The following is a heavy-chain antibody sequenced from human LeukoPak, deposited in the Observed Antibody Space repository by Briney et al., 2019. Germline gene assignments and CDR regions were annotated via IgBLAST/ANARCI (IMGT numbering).Heavy chain of an antibody. CDR3: AKAWLEQGGMFDY. CDR2: IGTAGDT. Sequence: GGSLRLSCAPSGFTLSGYGMHWVRQGTGNGLEWVAAIGTAGDTYYPGSVKGRFTISRDNSKNTLYLQMNSLRAEDTAVYYCAKAWLEQGGMFDYWGQGTPVTVSS. J-gene: IGHJ4*02. CDR1: GFTLSGYG. V-gene: IGHV3-13*04. D-gene: IGHD1/OR15-1a*01.